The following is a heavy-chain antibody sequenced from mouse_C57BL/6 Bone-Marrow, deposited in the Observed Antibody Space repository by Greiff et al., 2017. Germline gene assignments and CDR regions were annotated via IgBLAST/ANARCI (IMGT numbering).Heavy chain of an antibody. CDR1: GYSITSGYY. Sequence: EVKLVESGPGLVKPSQSLSLTCSVTGYSITSGYYWNWIRQFPGNKLEWMGYISYDGSNNYNPSLKNRISITRDTSENQFFLKLNSVTTEDTATYYCAREGDYDYDWYFDVWGTGTTVTVSS. D-gene: IGHD2-4*01. J-gene: IGHJ1*03. CDR3: AREGDYDYDWYFDV. CDR2: ISYDGSN. V-gene: IGHV3-6*01.